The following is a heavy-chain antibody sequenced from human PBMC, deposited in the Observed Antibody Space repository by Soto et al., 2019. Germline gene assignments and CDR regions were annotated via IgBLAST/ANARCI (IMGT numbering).Heavy chain of an antibody. Sequence: PSETLSLTCTVSGGSISSYYWSWIRQPPGKGLDWIGYIYYSGSTSYNPSLKSRVTISVDTSKNQFSLKLSSVTAADTAVYYCASLWGWSVDFWGQGTLVTGSS. V-gene: IGHV4-59*08. CDR3: ASLWGWSVDF. J-gene: IGHJ4*02. D-gene: IGHD3-16*01. CDR1: GGSISSYY. CDR2: IYYSGST.